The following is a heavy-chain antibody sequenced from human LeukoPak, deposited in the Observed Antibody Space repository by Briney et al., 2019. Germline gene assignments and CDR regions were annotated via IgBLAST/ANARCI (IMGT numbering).Heavy chain of an antibody. D-gene: IGHD3-16*02. CDR2: IRYDGADE. CDR1: GFTFRNYG. CDR3: ARGYTYFAY. J-gene: IGHJ4*02. V-gene: IGHV3-30*02. Sequence: GGSLRLSCAASGFTFRNYGMHWVRQAPGKGLEWVTSIRYDGADEYYADSVKGRFTISRDDSKNTVFLQMSTLRVEDTAVYYCARGYTYFAYWGQGTLVTVSS.